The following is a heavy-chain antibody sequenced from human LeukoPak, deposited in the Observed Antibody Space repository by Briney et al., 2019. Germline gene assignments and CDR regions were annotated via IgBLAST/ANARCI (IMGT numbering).Heavy chain of an antibody. CDR3: ARMGFGYDSSGYYYFDY. V-gene: IGHV4-4*02. CDR2: IYHSGST. J-gene: IGHJ4*02. Sequence: SGTLSLTCAVSGGSISSSNWRSWVRQPPGKGLEWIGEIYHSGSTNYNPSLKSRVTISVDKSKNQFSLKLSSVTAADTAVYYCARMGFGYDSSGYYYFDYWGQGTLVTVSS. D-gene: IGHD3-22*01. CDR1: GGSISSSNW.